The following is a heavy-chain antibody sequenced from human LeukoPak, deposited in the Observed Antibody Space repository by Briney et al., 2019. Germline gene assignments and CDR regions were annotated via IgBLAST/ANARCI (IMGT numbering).Heavy chain of an antibody. CDR1: GGSISSRSYY. J-gene: IGHJ4*02. Sequence: SETLSLTCTVSGGSISSRSYYWGWIRQPPGKGLEWIGGSYHSGSTYYDPSLESRITVSVDTSKNQFSLNLRSVTAADTAVYFCVRQGYYGSGTYYIAENWGQGTLVTVSS. V-gene: IGHV4-39*01. CDR2: SYHSGST. CDR3: VRQGYYGSGTYYIAEN. D-gene: IGHD3-10*01.